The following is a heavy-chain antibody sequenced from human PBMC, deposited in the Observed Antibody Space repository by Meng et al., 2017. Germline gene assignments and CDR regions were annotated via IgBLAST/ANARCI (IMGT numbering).Heavy chain of an antibody. CDR1: GYTFPDYW. V-gene: IGHV1-2*06. J-gene: IGHJ4*02. Sequence: ASVKVSCKASGYTFPDYWLHWVRRAPGQGLEWMGRINPKSGDTHYAQRFQGRVTMTGDTSISTAYMELSGLRSDDTAMYYCARDDDISPAGELFGGYWGQGTLVTVSS. D-gene: IGHD3-9*01. CDR3: ARDDDISPAGELFGGY. CDR2: INPKSGDT.